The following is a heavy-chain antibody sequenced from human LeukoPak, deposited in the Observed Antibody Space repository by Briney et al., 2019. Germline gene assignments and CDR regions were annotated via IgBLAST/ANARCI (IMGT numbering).Heavy chain of an antibody. CDR1: GLTFSSYA. Sequence: GGSLRLSCAASGLTFSSYAMHWVRQAPGKGLEWVAVISYDGSNKYYADSVKGRFTISRDNSKNTLYLQMNSLRAEDTAVYYCATEMATTLDYWGQGTLVTVSS. CDR2: ISYDGSNK. J-gene: IGHJ4*02. D-gene: IGHD5-24*01. V-gene: IGHV3-30*04. CDR3: ATEMATTLDY.